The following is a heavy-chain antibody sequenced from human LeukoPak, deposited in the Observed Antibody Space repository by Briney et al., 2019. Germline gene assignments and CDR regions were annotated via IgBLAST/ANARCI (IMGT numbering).Heavy chain of an antibody. Sequence: SETLSLACTVSGGSINTVTYYWGWIRQPPGKGLEWIGSIYYSGSTHNNASLEGRVTISVDTSKNQFSLKLTSVTAADTAVYYCASLRYYGSADWGQGTLVTVSS. V-gene: IGHV4-39*01. CDR1: GGSINTVTYY. CDR3: ASLRYYGSAD. D-gene: IGHD3-10*01. CDR2: IYYSGST. J-gene: IGHJ4*02.